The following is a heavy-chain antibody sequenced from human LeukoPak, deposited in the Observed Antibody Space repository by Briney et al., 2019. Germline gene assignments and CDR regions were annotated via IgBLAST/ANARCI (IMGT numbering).Heavy chain of an antibody. D-gene: IGHD4-23*01. J-gene: IGHJ4*02. Sequence: GGSLRLSCGASGFRFSTYGMSWARQAPGKGLEWVSATSASGGDTYYADSVKGRFTISRDNSKNTLYLQMNSLRAEDTAVYYCAKRSDYGSNGNYFDYWGQGTLVTVSS. CDR3: AKRSDYGSNGNYFDY. V-gene: IGHV3-23*01. CDR2: TSASGGDT. CDR1: GFRFSTYG.